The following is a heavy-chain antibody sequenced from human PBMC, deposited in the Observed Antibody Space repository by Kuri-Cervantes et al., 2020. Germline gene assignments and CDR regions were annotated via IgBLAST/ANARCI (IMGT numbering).Heavy chain of an antibody. D-gene: IGHD6-19*01. CDR1: GYTFTSYA. CDR2: INAGNGNT. J-gene: IGHJ6*02. Sequence: ASVKVSCKASGYTFTSYAMNWVRQAPGQGLEWMGWINAGNGNTKYSQKFQGRVTMTRNTSISTAYMELSSLRSEDTAVYYCARGYSSGWYNYYYYYGTDVWGQGTTVTVSS. V-gene: IGHV1-3*01. CDR3: ARGYSSGWYNYYYYYGTDV.